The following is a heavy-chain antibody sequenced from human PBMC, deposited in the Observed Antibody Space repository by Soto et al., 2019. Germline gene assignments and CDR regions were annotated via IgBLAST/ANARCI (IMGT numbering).Heavy chain of an antibody. CDR1: GFTFSSYA. D-gene: IGHD2-2*01. J-gene: IGHJ5*02. V-gene: IGHV3-23*01. CDR2: ISGSGGST. Sequence: GGSLRLSCAASGFTFSSYAMSWVRQAPGKGLEWVSAISGSGGSTYYADSVKGRFTISRDNSKNTLYLQMYSLRAEDTAVYSCAKGREYSTSWYGDWFDRWGQGSLVTVSS. CDR3: AKGREYSTSWYGDWFDR.